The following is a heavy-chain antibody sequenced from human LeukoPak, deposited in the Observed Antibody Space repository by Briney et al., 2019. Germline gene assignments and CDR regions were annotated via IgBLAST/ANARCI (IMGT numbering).Heavy chain of an antibody. CDR2: IYYSGST. J-gene: IGHJ4*02. Sequence: SETLSLTCTVSGGSISSYYWSWIRQPPGKGLEWIGYIYYSGSTNYNPSLKSRVTISVDTSKNQFSLKLSSVTAADTAVYYCASELAVAGNGNYWGQGTLVTVSS. CDR3: ASELAVAGNGNY. V-gene: IGHV4-59*08. D-gene: IGHD6-19*01. CDR1: GGSISSYY.